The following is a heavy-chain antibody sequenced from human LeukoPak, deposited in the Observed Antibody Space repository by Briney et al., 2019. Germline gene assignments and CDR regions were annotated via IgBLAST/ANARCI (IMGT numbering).Heavy chain of an antibody. V-gene: IGHV3-33*01. CDR1: GFTFSSYG. J-gene: IGHJ4*02. CDR3: ARDLGTVTTSIDY. CDR2: IWYDGSNK. D-gene: IGHD4-17*01. Sequence: PGGSLRLSCAASGFTFSSYGMHWVRQAPGKGLEWVAVIWYDGSNKYYADSVKGRFTISRDNSKNTLYLQMNSLRAEDTAVYYCARDLGTVTTSIDYWGQGTLVTVSS.